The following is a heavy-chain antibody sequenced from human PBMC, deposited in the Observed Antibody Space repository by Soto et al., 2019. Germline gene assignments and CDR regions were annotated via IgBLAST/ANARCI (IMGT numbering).Heavy chain of an antibody. Sequence: QVQLVQSGAEVKKPGASVKVSCRTSGYTFTHYYIHWVQQAPGQGLEWLGIINPASGSTNYAHEFQGRVTLTMDTSTTTVYMELSVLRAEDTAIFYCARDLAAGDHWGQGTQVTVSS. CDR1: GYTFTHYY. CDR3: ARDLAAGDH. J-gene: IGHJ4*02. CDR2: INPASGST. V-gene: IGHV1-46*01. D-gene: IGHD6-13*01.